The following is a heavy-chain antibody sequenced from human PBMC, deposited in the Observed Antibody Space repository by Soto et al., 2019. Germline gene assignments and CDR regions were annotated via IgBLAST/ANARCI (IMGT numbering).Heavy chain of an antibody. J-gene: IGHJ6*02. D-gene: IGHD3-10*01. CDR2: INPSGGST. CDR3: ASSYYYGSGSYDNAHGMDV. CDR1: GYTFTRYF. V-gene: IGHV1-46*01. Sequence: ASVKVSCKASGYTFTRYFMHCVRQAPRHGLEWMGIINPSGGSTSYAQKFQGRVTMTRDTSTSTVYMELSSLRSEDTAGYYCASSYYYGSGSYDNAHGMDVWGQGTTVTVSS.